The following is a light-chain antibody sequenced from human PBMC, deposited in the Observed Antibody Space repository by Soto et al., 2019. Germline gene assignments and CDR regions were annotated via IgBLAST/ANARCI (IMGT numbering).Light chain of an antibody. J-gene: IGKJ3*01. CDR2: DAS. V-gene: IGKV3-11*01. Sequence: LTQSPASLSLSPGERATLSCRASQTVGISLAWYQHKPGQPPRLLIYDASKRATGIPARCGGSGSGTDFTLTISSLEPEDFAVYYCQQRTNWLFTFGPGTKVDIK. CDR1: QTVGIS. CDR3: QQRTNWLFT.